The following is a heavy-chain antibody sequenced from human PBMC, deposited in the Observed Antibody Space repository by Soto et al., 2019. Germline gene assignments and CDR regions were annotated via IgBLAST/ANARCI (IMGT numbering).Heavy chain of an antibody. J-gene: IGHJ3*02. D-gene: IGHD6-6*01. CDR2: IYYSGST. Sequence: PSETLSLTCTVSGGSISSYYWSWIRQPPGKGLEWIGYIYYSGSTNYNPSFKSRVTISVDTSKNQFSLKLSSVTAADTAVYYCARAQIVEQLVVAFDIWGQGTMVTVSS. CDR3: ARAQIVEQLVVAFDI. CDR1: GGSISSYY. V-gene: IGHV4-59*01.